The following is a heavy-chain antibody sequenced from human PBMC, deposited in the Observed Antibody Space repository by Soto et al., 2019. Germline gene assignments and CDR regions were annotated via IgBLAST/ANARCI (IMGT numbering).Heavy chain of an antibody. D-gene: IGHD3-9*01. Sequence: PGGSLRLSCAASGFTVSSNYMSWVRQAPGKGLEWVSVIYSGGSTYYADSVKGRFTISRDNSKNTLYLQMNSLRAEDTAVYYCARVTTFYDILTSSYALNYFDYWGQGTRVTVSS. CDR1: GFTVSSNY. V-gene: IGHV3-53*01. J-gene: IGHJ4*02. CDR3: ARVTTFYDILTSSYALNYFDY. CDR2: IYSGGST.